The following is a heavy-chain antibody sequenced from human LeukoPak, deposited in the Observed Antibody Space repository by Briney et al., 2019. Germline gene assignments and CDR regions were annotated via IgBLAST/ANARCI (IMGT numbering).Heavy chain of an antibody. CDR3: AQGGYSYGYDAFDI. D-gene: IGHD5-18*01. Sequence: GGSLRLSCAASGFTFSSYAMSWVRQAPGKWLEWVSAISGSGGSTYYADSVKGRFTVSRDNSKNTLYLQMNSLRAEDTAVYYCAQGGYSYGYDAFDIWGQGTMVTVSS. V-gene: IGHV3-23*01. CDR1: GFTFSSYA. CDR2: ISGSGGST. J-gene: IGHJ3*02.